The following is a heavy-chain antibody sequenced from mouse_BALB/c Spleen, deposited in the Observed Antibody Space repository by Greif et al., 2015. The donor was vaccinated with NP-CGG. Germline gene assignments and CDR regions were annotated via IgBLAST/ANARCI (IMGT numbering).Heavy chain of an antibody. J-gene: IGHJ3*01. D-gene: IGHD2-4*01. Sequence: EVKLVESGGGLVKPGGSLKLSCAASGFAFSSYDMSWVRQTPEKRLEWVAYISSGGGSPYYPDTVKGRFTISRDNAKNTLYLQMSSLKSEDTAMYYCARQEIYDYPAWFAYWGQGTLVTVSA. CDR1: GFAFSSYD. CDR3: ARQEIYDYPAWFAY. V-gene: IGHV5-12-1*01. CDR2: ISSGGGSP.